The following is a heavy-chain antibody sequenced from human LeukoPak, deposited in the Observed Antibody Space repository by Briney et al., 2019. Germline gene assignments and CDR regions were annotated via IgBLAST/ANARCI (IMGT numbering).Heavy chain of an antibody. CDR2: IWYDGSNK. CDR3: ATYAMVTGYFDY. CDR1: GFTFSSYG. D-gene: IGHD2-21*02. V-gene: IGHV3-33*01. J-gene: IGHJ4*02. Sequence: GGSLRLSCAASGFTFSSYGMHWVRQAPGKGLEWVAVIWYDGSNKYYADSVKGRFTISRDNSKNTLYLQMNSLRAEDTAVYYCATYAMVTGYFDYWGQGTLVTVSS.